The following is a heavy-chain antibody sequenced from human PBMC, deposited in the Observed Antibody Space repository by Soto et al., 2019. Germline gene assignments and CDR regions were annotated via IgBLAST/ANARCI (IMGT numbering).Heavy chain of an antibody. J-gene: IGHJ4*02. CDR1: GGSMIAYY. D-gene: IGHD6-13*01. CDR3: ARVRGTAGKRYFDY. V-gene: IGHV4-59*01. Sequence: SDTLSLTCTVSGGSMIAYYWNWMRQPPGKGLQWIGYTYYSGSTTYNPSLKSRVTISVDSSKNQFPLKLDSVTPGDTAVYYCARVRGTAGKRYFDYWGPGTLVTVSS. CDR2: TYYSGST.